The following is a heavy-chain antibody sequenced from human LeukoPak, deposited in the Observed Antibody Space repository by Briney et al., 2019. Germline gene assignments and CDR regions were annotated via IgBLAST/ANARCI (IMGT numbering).Heavy chain of an antibody. V-gene: IGHV1-2*06. Sequence: ASVKVSCKASGYTFTGYYMYWVRQAPGQGLEWMGRINPNSGGPNYAQKFQGRVTMTRDTSISTAYMELSRLRSDDTAVYYCASTGPTYYYDSSGYYFDYWGQGTLVTVSS. CDR1: GYTFTGYY. D-gene: IGHD3-22*01. CDR2: INPNSGGP. J-gene: IGHJ4*02. CDR3: ASTGPTYYYDSSGYYFDY.